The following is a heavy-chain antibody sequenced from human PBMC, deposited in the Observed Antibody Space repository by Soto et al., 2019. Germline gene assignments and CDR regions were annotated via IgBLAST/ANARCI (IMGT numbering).Heavy chain of an antibody. CDR3: DQDLYSSGWYNYCDP. CDR1: GFTFSTYG. Sequence: QVQLVESGGGVVQPGTSLRLSCAAAGFTFSTYGMHWVRQAPGKGLEWVTMMSHDGGATYDADSVKGRFTISRDNSQSTLYLHMSGMRAEDTAVYYCDQDLYSSGWYNYCDPGGLGTLVPVSS. J-gene: IGHJ5*02. V-gene: IGHV3-30*18. CDR2: MSHDGGAT. D-gene: IGHD6-19*01.